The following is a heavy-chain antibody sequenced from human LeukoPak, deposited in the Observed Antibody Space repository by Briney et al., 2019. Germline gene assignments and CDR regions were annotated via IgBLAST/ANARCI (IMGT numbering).Heavy chain of an antibody. J-gene: IGHJ3*02. CDR3: AKGMYNWNRAVSFDI. CDR2: ISSSGGST. V-gene: IGHV3-23*01. CDR1: RFTFSSYV. D-gene: IGHD1-20*01. Sequence: PGRSLRLSCAASRFTFSSYVMSWVRQAPGKGLEWVSAISSSGGSTYYADSVKGRFTISRDNSKNTLFLQMNSLRAEDTAVYYCAKGMYNWNRAVSFDIWGQGTMVTVSS.